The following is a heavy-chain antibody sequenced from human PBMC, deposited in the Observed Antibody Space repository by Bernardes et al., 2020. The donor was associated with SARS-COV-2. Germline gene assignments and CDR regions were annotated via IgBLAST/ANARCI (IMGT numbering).Heavy chain of an antibody. J-gene: IGHJ3*02. CDR3: ARSGTYPDAFDI. Sequence: SVKVSCMTSGNTFTSYAVIWVRQAPGQGLECMGGIIPLFGTTNYAQNFQGRVTIAADESTSTVYMELSSLRSEDTAMYYCARSGTYPDAFDIWGQGTMVNVSS. D-gene: IGHD1-26*01. CDR1: GNTFTSYA. V-gene: IGHV1-69*13. CDR2: IIPLFGTT.